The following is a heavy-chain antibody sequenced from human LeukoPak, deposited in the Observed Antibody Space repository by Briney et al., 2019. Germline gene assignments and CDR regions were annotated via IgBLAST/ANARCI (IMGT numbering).Heavy chain of an antibody. CDR2: INPNSGRT. CDR1: GYTFTSYG. D-gene: IGHD3-9*01. Sequence: ASVKVSCKASGYTFTSYGISWVRQAPGQGLEWMGWINPNSGRTNHAPKFQGRVTLTTDTSITTAYMELSSLISGDTALYYCARDSSDILTGYYHFWGQGTLVTVSS. V-gene: IGHV1-2*02. CDR3: ARDSSDILTGYYHF. J-gene: IGHJ4*02.